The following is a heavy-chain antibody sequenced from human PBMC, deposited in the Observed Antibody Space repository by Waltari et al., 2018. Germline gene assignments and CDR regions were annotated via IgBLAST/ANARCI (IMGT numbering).Heavy chain of an antibody. Sequence: QVQLQESAQGLLKPSGTLSLPSPVPGDSFSHNFFWVWVDQSPGKGLEWFGQVHQSGRSNYNPSLESRVTVSMDTSKNQFSLKMTSVTAADTAIYYCASDRGRGLYLDSWGQGTLVTVSP. D-gene: IGHD2-15*01. CDR3: ASDRGRGLYLDS. J-gene: IGHJ4*02. CDR2: VHQSGRS. CDR1: GDSFSHNFF. V-gene: IGHV4-4*02.